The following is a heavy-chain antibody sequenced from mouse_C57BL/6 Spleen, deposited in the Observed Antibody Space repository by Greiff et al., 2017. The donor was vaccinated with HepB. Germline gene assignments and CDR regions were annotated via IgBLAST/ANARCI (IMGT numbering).Heavy chain of an antibody. V-gene: IGHV1-5*01. D-gene: IGHD3-2*02. CDR2: IYPGNSDT. CDR1: GYTFTSYW. J-gene: IGHJ4*01. CDR3: TGGTAQAWAMDY. Sequence: VQLQQSGTVLARPGASVKMSCKTSGYTFTSYWMHWVKQRPGQGLEWIGAIYPGNSDTSYNQKFKGKAKLTAVTSASTAYMELSSLTNEDSAVYYCTGGTAQAWAMDYWGQGTSVTVSS.